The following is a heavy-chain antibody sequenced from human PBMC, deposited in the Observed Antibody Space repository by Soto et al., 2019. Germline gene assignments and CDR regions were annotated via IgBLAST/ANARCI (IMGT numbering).Heavy chain of an antibody. CDR1: GFSLSTSGVG. CDR3: AHRRGLSFGEFFGDDSHSLAV. V-gene: IGHV2-5*02. J-gene: IGHJ6*04. CDR2: IYWDDDK. D-gene: IGHD3-10*01. Sequence: SGPTLVNPTQTLTLTCTFSGFSLSTSGVGVGWIRQPPGKALEWLALIYWDDDKRYSPSLKRRLTITKAPSKNQVVLTMTNMDPVDTATYYCAHRRGLSFGEFFGDDSHSLAVWGKGSTATDPS.